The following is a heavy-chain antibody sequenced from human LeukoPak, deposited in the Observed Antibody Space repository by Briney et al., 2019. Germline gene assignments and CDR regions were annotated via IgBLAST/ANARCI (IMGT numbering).Heavy chain of an antibody. V-gene: IGHV3-30-3*01. CDR3: ARDRITIFGVVIGNYGMDV. D-gene: IGHD3-3*01. Sequence: GGSLRLSCAASGFTFSSYAMSWVRQAPGKGLEWVAVISYDGSNKYYADSVKGRFTISRDNSKNTLYLQMNSLRAEDTAVYYCARDRITIFGVVIGNYGMDVWGQGTTVTVSS. CDR1: GFTFSSYA. CDR2: ISYDGSNK. J-gene: IGHJ6*02.